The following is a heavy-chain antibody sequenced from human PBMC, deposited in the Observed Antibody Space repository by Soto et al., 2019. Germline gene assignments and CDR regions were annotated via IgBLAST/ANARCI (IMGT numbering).Heavy chain of an antibody. CDR2: FYPGDSTS. V-gene: IGHV5-51*01. CDR3: ARIIGYCRNNDCSWTFDI. Sequence: GESLEISCKTSGYSFISYWVAWVRQKPGKGLEWMGTFYPGDSTSTYGPSFQGQVTISVDKSISTAYLHLSSLKASDTAMYYCARIIGYCRNNDCSWTFDIWGQGTTVTVSS. CDR1: GYSFISYW. D-gene: IGHD2-2*03. J-gene: IGHJ3*02.